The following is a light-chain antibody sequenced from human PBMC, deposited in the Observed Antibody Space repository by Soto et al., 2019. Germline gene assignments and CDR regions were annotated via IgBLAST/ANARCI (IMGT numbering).Light chain of an antibody. J-gene: IGKJ1*01. Sequence: EIVLTQSPGTLSLSPGERAALSCRASQSVSSSYFAWYQQKPGQAPRLLIYGASSRATGIPDRFSGSGSGTDVTLTIRRLEPEDFAVYYCHQYGSSPRTFGQGTKVEIK. CDR3: HQYGSSPRT. CDR1: QSVSSSY. V-gene: IGKV3-20*01. CDR2: GAS.